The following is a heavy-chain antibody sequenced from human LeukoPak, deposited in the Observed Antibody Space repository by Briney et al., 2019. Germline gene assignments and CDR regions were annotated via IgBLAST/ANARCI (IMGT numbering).Heavy chain of an antibody. CDR2: ISAYNGYT. J-gene: IGHJ5*02. D-gene: IGHD4-17*01. CDR3: ARAGFGDFIWYEA. V-gene: IGHV1-18*04. CDR1: GYTFTGYY. Sequence: ASVKVSCKASGYTFTGYYMHWVRQAPGQGLEWMGWISAYNGYTNYAQKFQGRVTMTTDTSTSTAYMARRSLRSDDTAVYYCARAGFGDFIWYEAWGQGTLVTVSS.